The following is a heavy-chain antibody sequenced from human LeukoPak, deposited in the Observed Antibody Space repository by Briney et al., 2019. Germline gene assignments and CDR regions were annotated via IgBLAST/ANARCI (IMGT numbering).Heavy chain of an antibody. CDR3: AKETQHYYDFWSGYPGGGYFDY. V-gene: IGHV3-30*18. D-gene: IGHD3-3*01. CDR1: GFTFSSYG. Sequence: PGRSLRLSCAASGFTFSSYGMHWVRQGPGKGLEWVAVISYDGSNKYYADSVKGRFTISRDNSKNTLYLQMNSLRAEDTAVYYCAKETQHYYDFWSGYPGGGYFDYWGQGTLVTVSS. J-gene: IGHJ4*02. CDR2: ISYDGSNK.